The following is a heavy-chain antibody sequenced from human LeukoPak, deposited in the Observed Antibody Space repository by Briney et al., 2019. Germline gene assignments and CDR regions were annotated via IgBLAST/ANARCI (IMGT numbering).Heavy chain of an antibody. CDR2: ISSGGSST. V-gene: IGHV3-74*01. Sequence: GGSLRLSCAASGFTFSSSWMHWVRQAPGKGLVWVSRISSGGSSTTYADSVKGRFTTSRDNAKNTLYLQMDSLRDDDTAVYYCARDPGYESWSPFWGGMDVWGNGTTVIVSS. J-gene: IGHJ6*04. CDR1: GFTFSSSW. D-gene: IGHD3-16*01. CDR3: ARDPGYESWSPFWGGMDV.